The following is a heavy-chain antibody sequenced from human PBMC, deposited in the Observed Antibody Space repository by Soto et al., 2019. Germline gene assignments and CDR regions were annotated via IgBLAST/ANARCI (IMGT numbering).Heavy chain of an antibody. CDR2: IYSGGST. CDR3: ARQSWVVAASNAFDI. CDR1: GLTVSSNY. Sequence: EVQLVESGGGLVQPGGSLRLSCAASGLTVSSNYMSWVRQAPGKGLEWVSVIYSGGSTYYADSVKGRFTISRHNSKNTQYLQMNSLRAEDTAVYYCARQSWVVAASNAFDIWGQGKMVTVSS. D-gene: IGHD2-15*01. J-gene: IGHJ3*02. V-gene: IGHV3-53*04.